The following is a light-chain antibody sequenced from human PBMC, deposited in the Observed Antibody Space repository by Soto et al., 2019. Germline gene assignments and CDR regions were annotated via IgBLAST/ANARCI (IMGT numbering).Light chain of an antibody. J-gene: IGKJ5*01. CDR1: QSVSSN. Sequence: EIVMTQSPATLSVSPGERATLSCRASQSVSSNLAWYQQKPGQAPRLLISGAPTRATGIPARFSGSGSGTEFTLTISSLQSEDFAVYYCQQYNNWSPNFGQGPRLEMK. CDR3: QQYNNWSPN. V-gene: IGKV3-15*01. CDR2: GAP.